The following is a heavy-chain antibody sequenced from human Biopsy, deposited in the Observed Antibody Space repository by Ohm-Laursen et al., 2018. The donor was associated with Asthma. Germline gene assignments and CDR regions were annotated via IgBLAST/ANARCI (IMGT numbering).Heavy chain of an antibody. D-gene: IGHD6-19*01. Sequence: SDTLSLTCSVYGSSISSFYWSWIRQSPEKGLEWMGYVYWTGSTNYNPSLKSRVTMSVDTSKNRMFLELTSVTAADTAIYYCVRAVRNEQWLAPFDYWGQGKPVTVSS. CDR2: VYWTGST. V-gene: IGHV4-59*07. J-gene: IGHJ4*02. CDR3: VRAVRNEQWLAPFDY. CDR1: GSSISSFY.